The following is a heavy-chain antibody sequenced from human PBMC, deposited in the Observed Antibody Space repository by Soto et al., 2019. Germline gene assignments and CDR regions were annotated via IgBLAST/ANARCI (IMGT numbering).Heavy chain of an antibody. CDR1: GFTFSIYA. V-gene: IGHV3-23*01. D-gene: IGHD3-22*01. CDR2: ISGSGGST. CDR3: AKPSLYYDSSTGGWFDP. Sequence: DGTLRLSGAASGFTFSIYAMSWVRHAPGKGLEWVSAISGSGGSTYYADSVKGRFTISRDNSKNTLYLQMNSLRAEDTAVYYCAKPSLYYDSSTGGWFDPWGQGTLVTVSS. J-gene: IGHJ5*02.